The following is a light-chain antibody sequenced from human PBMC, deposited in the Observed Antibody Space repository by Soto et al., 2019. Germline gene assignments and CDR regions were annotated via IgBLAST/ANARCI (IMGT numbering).Light chain of an antibody. J-gene: IGKJ4*01. CDR2: DAS. CDR3: QQFSSYPLT. Sequence: VFLTQTPGTLSLSPGERATLSCRASQTVRNNYLAWYQQKPGQAPRLLIYDASSRATGIPDRFSGGGSGTDFTLTISRLEPEDFAVYYCQQFSSYPLTFGGGTKVDIK. CDR1: QTVRNNY. V-gene: IGKV3-20*01.